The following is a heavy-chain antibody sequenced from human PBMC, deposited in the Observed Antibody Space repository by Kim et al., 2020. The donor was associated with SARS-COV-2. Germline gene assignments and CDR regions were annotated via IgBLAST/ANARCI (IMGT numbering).Heavy chain of an antibody. Sequence: ASVKVSCKTSGYIFTDYFMHWVRQAPGQRLEWMGWVNPNSGATVNSQDFQGRVTFTRDTSINTAYMELTRLTSDDTAVYFCAREAFRGAGWFDPWGQGTLVTVSS. CDR2: VNPNSGAT. CDR3: AREAFRGAGWFDP. D-gene: IGHD3-10*01. V-gene: IGHV1-2*02. CDR1: GYIFTDYF. J-gene: IGHJ5*02.